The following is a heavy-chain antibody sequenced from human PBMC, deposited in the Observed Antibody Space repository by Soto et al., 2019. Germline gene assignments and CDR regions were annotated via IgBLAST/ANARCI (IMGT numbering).Heavy chain of an antibody. Sequence: QLQESGPGLLKPSETLSLTCTVSGGSISSPSYNWGWVRQPPGKGPEWIGTIFHRGSTHYNPSLGGRLAMSVDTSKSQVSLTLTSVTAEDTAVYYCTTVASGLFDSWGQGAQVTVSS. J-gene: IGHJ4*02. CDR3: TTVASGLFDS. D-gene: IGHD2-15*01. CDR1: GGSISSPSYN. CDR2: IFHRGST. V-gene: IGHV4-39*01.